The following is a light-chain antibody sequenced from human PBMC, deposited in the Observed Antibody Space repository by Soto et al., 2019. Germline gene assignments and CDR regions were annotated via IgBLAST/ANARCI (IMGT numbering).Light chain of an antibody. CDR2: DAS. CDR1: QSVSSY. V-gene: IGKV3-11*01. J-gene: IGKJ4*01. Sequence: EIVLTQSPATLSLSPGERATLSCRASQSVSSYLAWYQQKPGQAPRLLIYDASNRATGIPARFSGSGSGTDFTLTISSLEPEDVAGYYCQQRSNWPLTFGGGTKMEI. CDR3: QQRSNWPLT.